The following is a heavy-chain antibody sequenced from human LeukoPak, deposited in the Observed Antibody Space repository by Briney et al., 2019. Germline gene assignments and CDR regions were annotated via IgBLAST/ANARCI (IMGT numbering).Heavy chain of an antibody. V-gene: IGHV4-59*08. CDR1: GGSISSYY. D-gene: IGHD2-2*01. J-gene: IGHJ2*01. CDR3: ATGPALPAVLSYFNL. CDR2: IYYSGST. Sequence: KPSETLSLTCTVSGGSISSYYWSWIRQPPGKGLEWIGYIYYSGSTNYNPSLKSRVTISVDTSKNQFSLKLSSVTAADTAVYYCATGPALPAVLSYFNLWGRGTLVTVSS.